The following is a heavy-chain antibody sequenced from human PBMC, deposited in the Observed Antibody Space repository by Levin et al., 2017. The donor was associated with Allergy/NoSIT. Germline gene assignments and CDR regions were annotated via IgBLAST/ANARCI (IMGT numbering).Heavy chain of an antibody. D-gene: IGHD1-1*01. V-gene: IGHV3-7*01. CDR3: ARDPHNRAIDY. Sequence: GGSLRLSCAASGFIFSSSWMAWVRQAPGKGLEWVADINRDGSDKYYLDSVKGRFTISRDNAKNSLYLQMNSLRDDDTAVYFCARDPHNRAIDYWGQGTLLTVSS. CDR2: INRDGSDK. J-gene: IGHJ4*02. CDR1: GFIFSSSW.